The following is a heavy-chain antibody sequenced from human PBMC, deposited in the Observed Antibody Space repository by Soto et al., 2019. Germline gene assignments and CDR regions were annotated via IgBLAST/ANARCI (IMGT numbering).Heavy chain of an antibody. CDR3: STAPYYDILTGYYIYYYYGMDV. CDR2: IIPIFGTA. D-gene: IGHD3-9*01. V-gene: IGHV1-69*13. J-gene: IGHJ6*02. CDR1: GYTFTSYG. Sequence: SVKVSCKASGYTFTSYGISWVRQAPGQGLEWMGGIIPIFGTANYAQKFQGRVTINADESTSTAYMELSSLRSEDTAVYYCSTAPYYDILTGYYIYYYYGMDVWGQGTTVTVSS.